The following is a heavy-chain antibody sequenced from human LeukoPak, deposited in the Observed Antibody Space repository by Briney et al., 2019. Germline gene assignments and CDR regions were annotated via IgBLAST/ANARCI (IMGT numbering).Heavy chain of an antibody. V-gene: IGHV4-39*01. CDR2: IYYSVST. CDR3: ARHQGDFFDY. D-gene: IGHD2-21*01. J-gene: IGHJ4*02. Sequence: GKGXEWIGSIYYSVSTYYTPSLKSRVTISVDTSKNQFSLKLSSVTAADTAVYYCARHQGDFFDYWGQGTLVTVSS.